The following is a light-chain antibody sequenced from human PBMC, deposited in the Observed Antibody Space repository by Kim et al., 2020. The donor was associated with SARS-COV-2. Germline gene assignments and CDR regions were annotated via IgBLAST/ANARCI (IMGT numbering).Light chain of an antibody. CDR2: ATS. Sequence: SASVGDKVTITCRASQNINIYLNWYQQKPGKAPKLLICATSTLESGVPSRFSGSRSGTTFTLTISSLRPEDFATYYCQQSYIAPYTFGQGTKLEI. V-gene: IGKV1-39*01. CDR3: QQSYIAPYT. J-gene: IGKJ2*01. CDR1: QNINIY.